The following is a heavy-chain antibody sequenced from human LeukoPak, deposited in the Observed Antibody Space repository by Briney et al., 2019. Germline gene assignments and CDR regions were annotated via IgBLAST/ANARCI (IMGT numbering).Heavy chain of an antibody. V-gene: IGHV3-48*01. J-gene: IGHJ4*02. CDR1: GFTFGDYA. CDR2: ISSSSSTI. D-gene: IGHD2-2*01. Sequence: PGGSLRLSCTASGFTFGDYAMSWVRQAPGKGLEWVSYISSSSSTIYYADSVKGRFTISRDNAKNSLYLQVNSLRAEDTAVYYCAREPYCSSTSCYLPIDYWGQGTLVTVSS. CDR3: AREPYCSSTSCYLPIDY.